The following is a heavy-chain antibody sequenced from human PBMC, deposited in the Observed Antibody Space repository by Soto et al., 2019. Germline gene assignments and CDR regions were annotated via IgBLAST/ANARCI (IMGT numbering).Heavy chain of an antibody. CDR1: GFTFSNYG. J-gene: IGHJ4*02. Sequence: QVPLVESGGGVVQPGRSLRLSCAASGFTFSNYGMHWVRQAPGKGLEWVALIWYDGSNTYYADSVKGRFTISRDNSKNTLYLQMNSLRAEDTAVYYCARHQGDCGGDCQKVPFDCWGQGTLVTVSS. D-gene: IGHD2-21*02. V-gene: IGHV3-33*01. CDR3: ARHQGDCGGDCQKVPFDC. CDR2: IWYDGSNT.